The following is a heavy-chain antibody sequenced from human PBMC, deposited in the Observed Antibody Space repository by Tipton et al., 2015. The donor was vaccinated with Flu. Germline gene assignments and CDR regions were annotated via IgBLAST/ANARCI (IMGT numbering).Heavy chain of an antibody. CDR1: GGSISSSSYY. CDR2: IYYSGST. Sequence: TLSLTCTVSGGSISSSSYYWGWIRQPPGKGLEWIGSIYYSGSTYYNPSLKSRVTISVDTSKNQFSLKLSSVTAADTAVYYCANTYGGNPHFDYWGQGTLVTVSS. J-gene: IGHJ4*02. CDR3: ANTYGGNPHFDY. D-gene: IGHD4-23*01. V-gene: IGHV4-39*01.